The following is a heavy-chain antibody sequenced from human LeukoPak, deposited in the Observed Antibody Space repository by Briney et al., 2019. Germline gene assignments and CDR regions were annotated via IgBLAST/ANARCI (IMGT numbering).Heavy chain of an antibody. Sequence: GGSLRLSCAASGFTVTSNYMSWVRQAPGKGLEWVSVIYSGGSTYYSDSVKGRFTISTDNSKNTLYLQMNTLRAEDTAVYYCARGGERLAATRYWGQGTLVTVSS. V-gene: IGHV3-66*01. D-gene: IGHD6-13*01. CDR2: IYSGGST. J-gene: IGHJ4*02. CDR3: ARGGERLAATRY. CDR1: GFTVTSNY.